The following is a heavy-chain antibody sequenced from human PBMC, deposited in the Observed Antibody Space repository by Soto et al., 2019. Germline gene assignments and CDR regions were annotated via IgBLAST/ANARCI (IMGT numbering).Heavy chain of an antibody. CDR2: ISAYNGNT. J-gene: IGHJ6*02. Sequence: ASVKVSCKASGYTFTSYGISWVRQAPVQGLEWMGWISAYNGNTNYAQKLQGRVTMTTDTSTSTAYMELRSLRSDDTAVYYCARDLGCSGGSCYSGLFANYYGMDVWGQGTTVTVSS. D-gene: IGHD2-15*01. CDR3: ARDLGCSGGSCYSGLFANYYGMDV. V-gene: IGHV1-18*01. CDR1: GYTFTSYG.